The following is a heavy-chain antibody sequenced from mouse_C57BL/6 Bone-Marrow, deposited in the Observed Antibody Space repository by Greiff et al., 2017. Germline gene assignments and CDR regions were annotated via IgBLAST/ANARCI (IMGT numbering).Heavy chain of an antibody. Sequence: QVQLKQPGAELVKPGASVKLSCKASGYTFTSYWMQWVKQRPGQGLEWIGEIDPSDSYTNYNQKFKGKATLTVDTSSSTAYMQLSSLTSEDSAVYYCARRQGYYGYYWGVYWGQGTTLTVSS. V-gene: IGHV1-50*01. D-gene: IGHD2-3*01. CDR2: IDPSDSYT. CDR3: ARRQGYYGYYWGVY. J-gene: IGHJ2*01. CDR1: GYTFTSYW.